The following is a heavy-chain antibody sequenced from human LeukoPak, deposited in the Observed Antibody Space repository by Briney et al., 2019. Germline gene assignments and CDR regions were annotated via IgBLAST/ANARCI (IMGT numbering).Heavy chain of an antibody. J-gene: IGHJ4*02. CDR1: GFTFSNYI. D-gene: IGHD4-11*01. Sequence: PGGSLRLSCAASGFTFSNYIMTWVRQAPGKGLEWVSVINNGGDTTYYADSVKGRVTISRDNSKNTLYLQVNSLRAEDTAVYYCAKAKSYYSNYDYWGQGTLVTVSS. V-gene: IGHV3-23*01. CDR2: INNGGDTT. CDR3: AKAKSYYSNYDY.